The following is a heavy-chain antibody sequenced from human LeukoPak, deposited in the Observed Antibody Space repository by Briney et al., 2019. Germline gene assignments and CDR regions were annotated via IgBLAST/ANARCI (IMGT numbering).Heavy chain of an antibody. CDR2: IIPIFATT. J-gene: IGHJ6*03. Sequence: ASVKVSCKTSGGTFGSFAFGWVRQAPGHGLEWMGGIIPIFATTNYAQEFQGRVSITADESTSTVYMELSSVRSDDTAVYYCARGPPLTYDHTPEGYYHYYMDVWGTGTTVTISS. D-gene: IGHD2-2*02. CDR3: ARGPPLTYDHTPEGYYHYYMDV. CDR1: GGTFGSFA. V-gene: IGHV1-69*01.